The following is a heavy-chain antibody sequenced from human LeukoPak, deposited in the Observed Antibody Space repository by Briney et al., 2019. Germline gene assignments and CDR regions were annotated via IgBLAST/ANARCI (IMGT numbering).Heavy chain of an antibody. J-gene: IGHJ4*02. CDR2: IIPIFGTA. D-gene: IGHD4-17*01. Sequence: SVKVSCKASGGTFSSYAISWVRQAPGQGLEWMGGIIPIFGTANYAQKFQGRVTITADKSTSTAYMGLSSLRSEDTAVYYCARDADAYGDYVGYWGQGTLVTVSS. CDR3: ARDADAYGDYVGY. CDR1: GGTFSSYA. V-gene: IGHV1-69*06.